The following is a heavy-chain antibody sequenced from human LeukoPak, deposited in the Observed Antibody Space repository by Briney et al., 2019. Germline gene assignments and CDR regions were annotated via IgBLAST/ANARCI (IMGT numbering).Heavy chain of an antibody. V-gene: IGHV3-23*01. D-gene: IGHD3-10*02. CDR2: ISGSGGTT. Sequence: GGTLRLSCAASGFTFSNYGMSWVRQAPGKGLEWVSAISGSGGTTYYADSVKGRFTISRDNSKNTLYLQMNSLRAEDTAVYYCAELGITMIGGVWGKGTTVTISS. CDR1: GFTFSNYG. CDR3: AELGITMIGGV. J-gene: IGHJ6*04.